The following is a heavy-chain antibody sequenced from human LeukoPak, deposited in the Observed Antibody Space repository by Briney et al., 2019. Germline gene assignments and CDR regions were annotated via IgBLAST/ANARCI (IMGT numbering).Heavy chain of an antibody. CDR2: MNPKSGNT. D-gene: IGHD3-16*01. CDR3: ARAPAVSFGGYYYMDV. J-gene: IGHJ6*03. CDR1: GYTFTSYD. V-gene: IGHV1-8*02. Sequence: WASVKVSCKASGYTFTSYDIKWVRQATGQGLEWMGWMNPKSGNTGYAQKFQGRVSMTRNTSINTAYMELSSLRSEDTAVYYCARAPAVSFGGYYYMDVWGKGTTVTISS.